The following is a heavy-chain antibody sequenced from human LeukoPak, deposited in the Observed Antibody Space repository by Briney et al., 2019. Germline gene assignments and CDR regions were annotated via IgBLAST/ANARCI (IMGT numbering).Heavy chain of an antibody. CDR3: ARDRIAAA. J-gene: IGHJ5*02. Sequence: SETLSLTCTVSGGSISSSSYYWSWIRQPPGKGLEWIGYIYYSGSTNYNPSLKSRVTISVDTSKNQFSLKLSSVTAADTAVYYCARDRIAAAWGQGTLVTVSS. CDR1: GGSISSSSYY. V-gene: IGHV4-61*01. D-gene: IGHD6-13*01. CDR2: IYYSGST.